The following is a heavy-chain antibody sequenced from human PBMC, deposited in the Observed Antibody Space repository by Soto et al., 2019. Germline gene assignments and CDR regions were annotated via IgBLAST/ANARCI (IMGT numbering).Heavy chain of an antibody. Sequence: EVQLLESGGGLVQPGGSLRLSCAASGFTFSSYSMNWVRQAPGKGLEWVSYTSSGSATIYYADSVKGRFTISRDNAKNSLYLQMHSLRDEDTAVYYCTRDSASYSSSSGSYWYFDLWGRGTLVTVSS. D-gene: IGHD6-6*01. J-gene: IGHJ2*01. CDR2: TSSGSATI. CDR3: TRDSASYSSSSGSYWYFDL. CDR1: GFTFSSYS. V-gene: IGHV3-48*02.